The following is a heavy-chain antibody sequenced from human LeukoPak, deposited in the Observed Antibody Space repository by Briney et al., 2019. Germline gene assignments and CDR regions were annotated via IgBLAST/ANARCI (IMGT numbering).Heavy chain of an antibody. CDR2: IYYSGRT. CDR3: ARDLSVISAKGPAFDI. CDR1: GGSISSGGYY. V-gene: IGHV4-31*03. J-gene: IGHJ3*02. D-gene: IGHD4-11*01. Sequence: SETLSLTCTVSGGSISSGGYYWSWIRPHPGKGLEWFGYIYYSGRTYYNPFLSSRVTISVDTSKNQFSLKLSSVTPADTAVYYCARDLSVISAKGPAFDIWGQGTMVTVST.